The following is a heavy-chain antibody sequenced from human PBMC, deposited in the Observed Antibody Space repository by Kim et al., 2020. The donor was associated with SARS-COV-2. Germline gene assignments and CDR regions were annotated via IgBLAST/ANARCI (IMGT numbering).Heavy chain of an antibody. CDR1: GFTFGDYA. J-gene: IGHJ4*02. D-gene: IGHD4-17*01. CDR3: SKGSYGGNSGSSSDY. V-gene: IGHV3-9*01. Sequence: GGSLRLSCAASGFTFGDYAMHWVRQTPGKGLEWVSGISWNSGSIGYADSVKGRFTISRDNAENSLYLQMNSLRDEDTALYYCSKGSYGGNSGSSSDYWGQGTLVTVSS. CDR2: ISWNSGSI.